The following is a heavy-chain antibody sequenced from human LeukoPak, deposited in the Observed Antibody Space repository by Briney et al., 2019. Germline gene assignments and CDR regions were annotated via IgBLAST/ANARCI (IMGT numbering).Heavy chain of an antibody. CDR1: GFTFSSYW. Sequence: GRSLRLSCAASGFTFSSYWMHWVRQAPGKGLVWVSRINSDGSSTSYADSVKGRFTISRDNAKNTLYLQMNSLGAGDTAVYYCRGSYYAGGLDYWGQGTLVTVSS. CDR3: RGSYYAGGLDY. D-gene: IGHD1-26*01. V-gene: IGHV3-74*01. CDR2: INSDGSST. J-gene: IGHJ4*02.